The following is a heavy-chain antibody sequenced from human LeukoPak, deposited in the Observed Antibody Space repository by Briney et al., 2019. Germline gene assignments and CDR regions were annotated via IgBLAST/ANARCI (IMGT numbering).Heavy chain of an antibody. D-gene: IGHD3-16*02. CDR2: IYVTGN. CDR3: ARHIGGGIEDMDV. Sequence: SETLSLTCTVSGGSISSYYWSWIRQSPGKGLEWIGYIYVTGNRYNPYLQSRVTISVDTSRNQFFLKMSSVTAADTAVYYCARHIGGGIEDMDVWGKGTKVTVSS. V-gene: IGHV4-59*08. CDR1: GGSISSYY. J-gene: IGHJ6*03.